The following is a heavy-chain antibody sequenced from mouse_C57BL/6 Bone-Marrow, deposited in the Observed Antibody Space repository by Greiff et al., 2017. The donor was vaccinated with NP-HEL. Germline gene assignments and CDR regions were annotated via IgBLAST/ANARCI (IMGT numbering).Heavy chain of an antibody. V-gene: IGHV1-54*01. CDR1: GYAFTNYL. Sequence: QVQLQQSGAELVRPGTSVKVSCKASGYAFTNYLKEWVKQRPGQGLEWIGVINPGSGGTNYNEKFKGKATLTADKSSSTAYMQLSSLTSEDSAVYFCASLYYGSSYGYFDVWGTGTTVTVSS. CDR3: ASLYYGSSYGYFDV. CDR2: INPGSGGT. J-gene: IGHJ1*03. D-gene: IGHD1-1*01.